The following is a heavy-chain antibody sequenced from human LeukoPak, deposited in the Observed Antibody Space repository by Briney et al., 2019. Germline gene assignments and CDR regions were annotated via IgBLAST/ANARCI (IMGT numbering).Heavy chain of an antibody. J-gene: IGHJ4*02. CDR2: FDPEDGET. V-gene: IGHV1-24*01. CDR1: GYTLTELS. CDR3: ATALVATITGNFDY. Sequence: ASVKVSCKVSGYTLTELSVHWVRQAPGKGLEWMGGFDPEDGETIYAQKFQGRVTMTEDTSTDTAYMELSSLRSEDTAVYYCATALVATITGNFDYWGQGTLVTVSS. D-gene: IGHD5-12*01.